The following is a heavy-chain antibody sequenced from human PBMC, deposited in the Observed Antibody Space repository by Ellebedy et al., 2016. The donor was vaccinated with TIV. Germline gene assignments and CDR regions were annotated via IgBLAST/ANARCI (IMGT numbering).Heavy chain of an antibody. CDR3: VRGCRFSCYYYWDLDV. Sequence: SETLSLTCTVSGGSISSYYWSWIRQPPGKGLEWIGYIYNSGSTNYSPSLRSRLTISLDASKNQFPLRLSSVTAPNSGVYYCVRGCRFSCYYYWDLDVWGQGTTVNVSS. V-gene: IGHV4-59*08. J-gene: IGHJ6*02. CDR1: GGSISSYY. D-gene: IGHD2-2*01. CDR2: IYNSGST.